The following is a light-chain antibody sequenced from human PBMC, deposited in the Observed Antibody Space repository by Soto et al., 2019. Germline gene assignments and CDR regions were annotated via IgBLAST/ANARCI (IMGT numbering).Light chain of an antibody. V-gene: IGLV2-14*01. J-gene: IGLJ1*01. Sequence: ALTXPASVSGSPGQSITISCTGTSSDVGGYDYVSWYQQHPGKAPKLMIYEVSNRPSGVSNRFSGSKSGSTASLTISGLQAEDEADYYCSSYTSSSTYVFGTGTKVTVL. CDR1: SSDVGGYDY. CDR2: EVS. CDR3: SSYTSSSTYV.